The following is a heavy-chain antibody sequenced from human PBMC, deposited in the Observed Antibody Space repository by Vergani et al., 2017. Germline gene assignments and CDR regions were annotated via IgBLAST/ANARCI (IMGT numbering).Heavy chain of an antibody. CDR3: ATSRYYYDSSFDY. J-gene: IGHJ4*02. Sequence: QVQLQESGPGLVKPSETLSLTCTVSGGSISSYYWSWIRQPPGKGLEWIGYIYYSGSTNYNPSLKSRVTISVDTSKNQFSLKLSSVTAADTAVYYCATSRYYYDSSFDYWGQGTLVTVSS. CDR2: IYYSGST. V-gene: IGHV4-59*01. D-gene: IGHD3-22*01. CDR1: GGSISSYY.